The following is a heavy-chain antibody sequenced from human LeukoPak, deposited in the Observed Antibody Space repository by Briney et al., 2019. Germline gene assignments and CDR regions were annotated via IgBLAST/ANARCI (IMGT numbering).Heavy chain of an antibody. Sequence: PGESLKISCKGSGYIYTNYWIGWVRQVPGKGLEWMGIIYPGDSDTRYSPSFQGQVTISADKSITTAYLQWSSLKASDTAMYYCARRGSGTYSPFDLWGQGTLVTVSS. V-gene: IGHV5-51*01. J-gene: IGHJ4*02. CDR3: ARRGSGTYSPFDL. CDR2: IYPGDSDT. D-gene: IGHD1-26*01. CDR1: GYIYTNYW.